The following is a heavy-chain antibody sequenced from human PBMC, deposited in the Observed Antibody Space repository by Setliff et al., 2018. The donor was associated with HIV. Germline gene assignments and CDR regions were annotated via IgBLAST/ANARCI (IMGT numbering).Heavy chain of an antibody. D-gene: IGHD6-6*01. Sequence: GASVKVSCKASGYTFTSYAIHWVREAPGQRLEWMGWINAGNGNTKYSQKLEGRLTITADESTNTAYMELSSLKSEDTAVYYCARDPTGGAARFDYWGQGTLVTVSS. CDR3: ARDPTGGAARFDY. CDR2: INAGNGNT. V-gene: IGHV1-3*01. J-gene: IGHJ4*02. CDR1: GYTFTSYA.